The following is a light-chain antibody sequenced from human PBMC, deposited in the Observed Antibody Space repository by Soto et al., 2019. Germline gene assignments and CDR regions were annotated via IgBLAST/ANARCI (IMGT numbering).Light chain of an antibody. CDR2: DAS. Sequence: AIQLTQSPSSLSASVGDRVTITCRASHDIASALAWYHQKPGEPPKLIIYDASTLERGVPSRFSGSGSGTDFTLTISGLQPEDFANYYCQKLNYFRVIFGQGTRLEI. CDR3: QKLNYFRVI. J-gene: IGKJ5*01. V-gene: IGKV1D-13*01. CDR1: HDIASA.